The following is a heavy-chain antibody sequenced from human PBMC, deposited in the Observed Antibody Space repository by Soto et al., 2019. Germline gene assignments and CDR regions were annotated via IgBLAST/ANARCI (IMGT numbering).Heavy chain of an antibody. CDR1: GFTFSSYA. CDR3: AKRSMGEWELQPYYYYGMDV. CDR2: ISGSGGST. D-gene: IGHD1-26*01. J-gene: IGHJ6*02. Sequence: PWGSLRLSCAASGFTFSSYAMSWVRQAPGKGLEWVSAISGSGGSTYYADSVKGRFTISRDNSKNTLYLQMNSPRAEDTAVYYCAKRSMGEWELQPYYYYGMDVWGQGTTVTVSS. V-gene: IGHV3-23*01.